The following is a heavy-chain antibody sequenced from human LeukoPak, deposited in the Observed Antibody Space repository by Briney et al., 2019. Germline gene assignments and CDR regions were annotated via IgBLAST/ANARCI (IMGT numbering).Heavy chain of an antibody. Sequence: SETLSLTCAVYGGSFSGYYWSWIRQPPGEGLEWIGEINHSGSTSYNPSLKSRVTISVDTSKNQFSLKLSSVTAAATAVYYCARGRAMDYWGQGTLVTVSS. CDR2: INHSGST. CDR3: ARGRAMDY. CDR1: GGSFSGYY. V-gene: IGHV4-34*01. J-gene: IGHJ4*02. D-gene: IGHD2-2*01.